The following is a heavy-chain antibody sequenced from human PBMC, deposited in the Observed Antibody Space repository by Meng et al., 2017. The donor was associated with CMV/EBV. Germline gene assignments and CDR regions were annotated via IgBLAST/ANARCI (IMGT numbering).Heavy chain of an antibody. J-gene: IGHJ4*02. CDR2: IWYDGSNK. V-gene: IGHV3-33*06. D-gene: IGHD5-12*01. CDR1: GFTFSSYG. Sequence: GGSLRLSCAASGFTFSSYGMHWVRQAPGKGLEWVAVIWYDGSNKYYADSVKGRFTISRDNSKNTLYLQMNSLRAEDTAVYYCAKDGGIVATILDHWGQGTLVTVSS. CDR3: AKDGGIVATILDH.